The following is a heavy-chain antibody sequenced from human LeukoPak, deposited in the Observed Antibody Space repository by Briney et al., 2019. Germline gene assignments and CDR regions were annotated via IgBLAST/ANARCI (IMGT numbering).Heavy chain of an antibody. CDR2: ISGYSDDT. Sequence: SVKVSCKASGYTFTSYGISWVRQTPGQGLEWMGWISGYSDDTNYAQKFQGRVTMTTGTSTAYMELRSLTSDDTAVYYCARDHPLELERRAAFAGDYYYGMDVWGQGTTVTVS. CDR3: ARDHPLELERRAAFAGDYYYGMDV. D-gene: IGHD1-1*01. J-gene: IGHJ6*02. CDR1: GYTFTSYG. V-gene: IGHV1-18*01.